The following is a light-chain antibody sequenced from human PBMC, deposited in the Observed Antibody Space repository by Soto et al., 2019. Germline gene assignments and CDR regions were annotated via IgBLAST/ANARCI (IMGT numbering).Light chain of an antibody. Sequence: QSVLAQPASVSGSPGQSITIPCTGTTSDIGAYDYVSWYQQHPGKVPKLIIFEVTKRPSGFSSRFSGSKSGNTASLTISGLQAEDEADYYCTAFSANRVYLFGPGTKVTVL. CDR2: EVT. J-gene: IGLJ1*01. CDR3: TAFSANRVYL. CDR1: TSDIGAYDY. V-gene: IGLV2-14*01.